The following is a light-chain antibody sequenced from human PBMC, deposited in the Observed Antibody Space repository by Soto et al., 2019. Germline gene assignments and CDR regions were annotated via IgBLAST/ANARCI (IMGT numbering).Light chain of an antibody. CDR2: DAS. Sequence: AIQLTQSPSSLSASVGDRVTTTCRASQGISSALAWYQQKPGKAPKLLIYDASSLESGVPSRFRGSGSGTDFTLTISSPQREDFATYYCQQFNNYSLTFGGGTKV. CDR1: QGISSA. J-gene: IGKJ4*01. CDR3: QQFNNYSLT. V-gene: IGKV1D-13*01.